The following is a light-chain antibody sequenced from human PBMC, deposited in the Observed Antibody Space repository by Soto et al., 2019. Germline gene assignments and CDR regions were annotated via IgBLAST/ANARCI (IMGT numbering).Light chain of an antibody. J-gene: IGKJ1*01. CDR3: QHRCTLPRT. CDR1: QSGCSY. V-gene: IGKV3-11*01. Sequence: EIVLTQSPATLSVSPGERATLSCRASQSGCSYLAWYQQKPGQAPRLLIYDASNRATGIPARFSGSVSGTDFTLTIISLEPDDFAVYFCQHRCTLPRTLGQGTKVEIK. CDR2: DAS.